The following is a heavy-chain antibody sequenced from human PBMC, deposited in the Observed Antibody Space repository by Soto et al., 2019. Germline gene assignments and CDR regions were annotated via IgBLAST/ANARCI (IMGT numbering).Heavy chain of an antibody. CDR1: GFTFRNYA. V-gene: IGHV3-23*01. Sequence: GGSLRLSCAASGFTFRNYAVSWVRQAPGKGLKWVASISATGGNTYYADSVEGQFTISRDNSKNTLYLQMNSLSVEDSAVYYCTKRGDLVAVAGSIYFDYWGQGTLVTVSS. J-gene: IGHJ4*02. CDR2: ISATGGNT. D-gene: IGHD6-19*01. CDR3: TKRGDLVAVAGSIYFDY.